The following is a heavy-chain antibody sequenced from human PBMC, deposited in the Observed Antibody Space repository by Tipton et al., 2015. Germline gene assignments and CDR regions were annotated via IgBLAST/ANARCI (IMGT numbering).Heavy chain of an antibody. J-gene: IGHJ3*02. CDR1: GFSFSSYA. D-gene: IGHD1-26*01. CDR3: ATGFGGSSLGAFDI. CDR2: ISGSGGGT. Sequence: GSLRLSCAASGFSFSSYAMSWVRQAPGKGLEWVSAISGSGGGTYYADSVKGRFSISRDNSKNTLSLQMNSLRAEDTAVYYCATGFGGSSLGAFDIWGQGTMVTVSS. V-gene: IGHV3-23*01.